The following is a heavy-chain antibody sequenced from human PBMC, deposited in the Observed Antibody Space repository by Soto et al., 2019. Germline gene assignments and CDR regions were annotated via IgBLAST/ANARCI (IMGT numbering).Heavy chain of an antibody. D-gene: IGHD3-10*01. Sequence: GASVKVSCKASGYTFTGYYMHWVRQAPGQGLEWMGWINPNSGGTNYAQKFQGWVAMTRDTSISTAYMELSRLRSDDTAVYYCARVTMVRGVRDAFDIWGQGTMVTVS. CDR1: GYTFTGYY. J-gene: IGHJ3*02. V-gene: IGHV1-2*04. CDR2: INPNSGGT. CDR3: ARVTMVRGVRDAFDI.